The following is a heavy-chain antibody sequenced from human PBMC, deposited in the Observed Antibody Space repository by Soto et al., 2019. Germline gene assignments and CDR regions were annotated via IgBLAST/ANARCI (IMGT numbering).Heavy chain of an antibody. CDR2: IYYSGST. V-gene: IGHV4-39*01. D-gene: IGHD4-17*01. Sequence: TSETLSLTCTVSGGSISSSSYYWGWIRQPPGKGLEWIGSIYYSGSTYYNPSLKSRVTISVDTSKNQFSLKLSSVTAADTAVYYCARSTTTVVTLGYWGQGTLVTVSS. CDR1: GGSISSSSYY. J-gene: IGHJ4*02. CDR3: ARSTTTVVTLGY.